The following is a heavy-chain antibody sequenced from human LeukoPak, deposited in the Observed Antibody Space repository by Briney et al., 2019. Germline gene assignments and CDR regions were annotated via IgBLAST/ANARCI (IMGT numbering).Heavy chain of an antibody. CDR2: IIPIFGTA. J-gene: IGHJ4*02. Sequence: GASVKVSCKASGGTFSSYAISWVRQAPGQGLEWMGGIIPIFGTANYAQKFQGRVTITADESTSTAYMELSSLRSEDTAVYYCARGRFLEWLSPHAYFDDWGQGTLVTVSS. CDR1: GGTFSSYA. CDR3: ARGRFLEWLSPHAYFDD. D-gene: IGHD3-3*01. V-gene: IGHV1-69*13.